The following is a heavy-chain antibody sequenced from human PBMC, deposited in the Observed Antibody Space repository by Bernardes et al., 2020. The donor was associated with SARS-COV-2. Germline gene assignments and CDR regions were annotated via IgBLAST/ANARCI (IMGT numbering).Heavy chain of an antibody. Sequence: ASVKVSCKASGYTFTGYYMHWVRQAPGQGLEWMGWINPNSGGTNYAQKFQGRVTMTRDTSISTAYMELSRLRSDDTAVYYCARDPSQAVAPPDYWGQGTLVTVSS. D-gene: IGHD6-19*01. CDR1: GYTFTGYY. CDR3: ARDPSQAVAPPDY. J-gene: IGHJ4*02. CDR2: INPNSGGT. V-gene: IGHV1-2*02.